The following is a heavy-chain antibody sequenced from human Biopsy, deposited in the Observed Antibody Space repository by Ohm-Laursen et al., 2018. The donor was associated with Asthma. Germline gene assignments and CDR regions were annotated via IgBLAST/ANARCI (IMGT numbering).Heavy chain of an antibody. V-gene: IGHV4-39*01. D-gene: IGHD6-13*01. CDR3: VRGSSSWHHGPFHYYFGLDV. CDR2: IYYSGTT. CDR1: SGSGGYMRSGNYY. J-gene: IGHJ6*02. Sequence: SDTLSLTCSLSSGSGGYMRSGNYYWGWIRQPPGKGLEWIGSIYYSGTTYYNPSLESRVTVSADTSKNQLSLNLTSVTAADTAVYYCVRGSSSWHHGPFHYYFGLDVWGQGTTATVSS.